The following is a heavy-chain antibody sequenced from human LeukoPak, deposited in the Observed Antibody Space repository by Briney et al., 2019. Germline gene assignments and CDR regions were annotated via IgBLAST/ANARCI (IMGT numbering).Heavy chain of an antibody. CDR2: IKQDGSEK. J-gene: IGHJ4*02. Sequence: GGSLRLSCAASGFTFNNYWMHWVRQAPGKGLEWVANIKQDGSEKFYVDSVKGRFTISRDNAKNSLYLQMNSLREEDTAVYYCARGRSGNYFDYWGQGTLVTVSS. V-gene: IGHV3-7*01. CDR1: GFTFNNYW. D-gene: IGHD1-26*01. CDR3: ARGRSGNYFDY.